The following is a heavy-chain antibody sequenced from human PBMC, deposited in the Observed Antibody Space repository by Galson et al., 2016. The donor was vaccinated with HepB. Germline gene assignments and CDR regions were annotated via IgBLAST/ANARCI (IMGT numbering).Heavy chain of an antibody. J-gene: IGHJ4*02. Sequence: QSGAEVKKPGESLRISCKGSAYSFTSYWIGWVRQMPGKGLEWMAMIYPGDSDTRYSPSFHGQVTISADKSISTAYLQWSSLKASDTAMYYCARRGIAVAGQEGIDYWGQGTLVTVSS. CDR3: ARRGIAVAGQEGIDY. V-gene: IGHV5-51*01. CDR1: AYSFTSYW. D-gene: IGHD6-19*01. CDR2: IYPGDSDT.